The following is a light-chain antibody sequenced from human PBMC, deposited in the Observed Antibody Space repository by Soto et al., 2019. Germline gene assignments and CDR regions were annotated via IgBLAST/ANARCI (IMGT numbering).Light chain of an antibody. V-gene: IGKV3-20*01. J-gene: IGKJ1*01. CDR3: QRQGSSPAGT. Sequence: EIVLTQSPGTLSLSPGERATLSCRASQSVSRIYLAWYQQKPGQAPRLLIHVASGRATGIRRRVRVSGSGTDITLTLTIRGPEDYAVSYYQRQGSSPAGTFGQGTKVDIK. CDR2: VAS. CDR1: QSVSRIY.